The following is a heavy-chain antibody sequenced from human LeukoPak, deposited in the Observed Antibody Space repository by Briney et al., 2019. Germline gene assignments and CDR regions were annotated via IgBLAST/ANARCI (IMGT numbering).Heavy chain of an antibody. CDR2: IYYSGST. Sequence: PSETLSLTCTVSGGSISSYYWSWIRQPPGKGLEWIGYIYYSGSTNYNPSLKSRVTISVDTSKNQFSLKLRSVTAADTAVYYCARASYSSGWPYYFDYWGQGTLVTVSS. D-gene: IGHD6-19*01. V-gene: IGHV4-59*01. J-gene: IGHJ4*02. CDR1: GGSISSYY. CDR3: ARASYSSGWPYYFDY.